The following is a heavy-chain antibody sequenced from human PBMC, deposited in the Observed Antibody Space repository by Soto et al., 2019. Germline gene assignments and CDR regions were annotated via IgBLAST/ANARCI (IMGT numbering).Heavy chain of an antibody. CDR1: GYSFTSYW. V-gene: IGHV5-51*01. Sequence: GESLKISCKGSGYSFTSYWIGWVRQMPGKGLEWMGIIYPGDSDTRYSPSFQGQVTISADKSISTAYLQWSSLKASDPAMYYCARRGSSGWTPFYYYYGMDVWGQGTTVIV. CDR3: ARRGSSGWTPFYYYYGMDV. D-gene: IGHD6-19*01. CDR2: IYPGDSDT. J-gene: IGHJ6*02.